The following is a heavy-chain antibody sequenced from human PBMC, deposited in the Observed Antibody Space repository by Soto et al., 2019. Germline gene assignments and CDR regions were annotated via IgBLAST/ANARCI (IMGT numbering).Heavy chain of an antibody. Sequence: QVQLVESGGGVVQPGRSLRLSCAASGFTFRSYGMHWVRQAPGKGLEWAAIISYDGSDKSYADSVKGRFTISRDNSKNPLFLNMNSLRAEDTAVYYCAKGAQYQLLFHRMDVWGQGTTVTVSS. J-gene: IGHJ6*02. CDR1: GFTFRSYG. V-gene: IGHV3-30*18. D-gene: IGHD2-2*01. CDR2: ISYDGSDK. CDR3: AKGAQYQLLFHRMDV.